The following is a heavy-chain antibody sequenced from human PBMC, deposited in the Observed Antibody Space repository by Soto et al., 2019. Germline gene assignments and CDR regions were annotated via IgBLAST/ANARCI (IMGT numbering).Heavy chain of an antibody. CDR2: IDDGGGNI. Sequence: PGGSLRLSCEVSGFTFINYAMSWVRQAPGKGLEWVSGIDDGGGNISYEASRRGRLPIPRDNPKNTLYLQMNGLRVEDTAVYYCAKVVSRPATMPCFAPGGRGPLVPVSS. V-gene: IGHV3-23*01. CDR3: AKVVSRPATMPCFAP. CDR1: GFTFINYA. D-gene: IGHD2-2*01. J-gene: IGHJ5*02.